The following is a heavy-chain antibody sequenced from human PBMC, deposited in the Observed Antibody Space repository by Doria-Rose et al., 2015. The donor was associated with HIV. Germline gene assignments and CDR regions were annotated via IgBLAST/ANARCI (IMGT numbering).Heavy chain of an antibody. CDR1: TFSGYA. J-gene: IGHJ4*02. CDR3: VTRRVPAATERAYYFDY. Sequence: TFSGYAMSWVRQAPGKGLEWASAISGSGDNTYYADSVKGRFTISRDNSKNTLYLQVNSLRAEDTAVYYCVTRRVPAATERAYYFDYWGQGTLVTVSS. V-gene: IGHV3-23*01. D-gene: IGHD2-15*01. CDR2: ISGSGDNT.